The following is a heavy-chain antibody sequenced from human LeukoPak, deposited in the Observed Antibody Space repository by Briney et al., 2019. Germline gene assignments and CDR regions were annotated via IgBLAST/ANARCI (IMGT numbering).Heavy chain of an antibody. Sequence: GGSLRLSCSASGFTFSSYAMSWVRQAPGKGLEWVSSFTGSGDNTYYADSVKGRFTISRDNSKNTLYLQMNSLRAEDTAVYYCAKDSLHVGGLLSDYWGQGTLVTVSS. D-gene: IGHD2-2*01. CDR2: FTGSGDNT. CDR3: AKDSLHVGGLLSDY. V-gene: IGHV3-23*01. CDR1: GFTFSSYA. J-gene: IGHJ4*02.